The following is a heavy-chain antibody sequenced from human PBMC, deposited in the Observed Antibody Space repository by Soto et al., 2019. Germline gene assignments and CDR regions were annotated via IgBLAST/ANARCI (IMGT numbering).Heavy chain of an antibody. J-gene: IGHJ3*01. Sequence: EVQLLESGGGLVQPGGSQRLSCAASGFTFSSYDMSWVRQGPGKGLEWVTLISGSGGVTDYADSVKGRFTVSRDNSKNTMYLELNSRTAGDTAIYYCAKIHSGSSEDAFDVWGQGTVVTVSS. CDR1: GFTFSSYD. CDR2: ISGSGGVT. V-gene: IGHV3-23*01. D-gene: IGHD6-19*01. CDR3: AKIHSGSSEDAFDV.